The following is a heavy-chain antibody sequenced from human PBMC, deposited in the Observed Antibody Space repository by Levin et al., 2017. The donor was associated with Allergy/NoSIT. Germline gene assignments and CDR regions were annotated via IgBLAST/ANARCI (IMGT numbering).Heavy chain of an antibody. V-gene: IGHV1-2*02. CDR2: INPNSGGT. J-gene: IGHJ1*01. CDR3: ARGTWVHSSSWYFQYFQH. CDR1: GYTFTGYY. D-gene: IGHD6-13*01. Sequence: GGSLRLSCKASGYTFTGYYMHWVRQAPGQGLEWMGWINPNSGGTNYAQKFQGRVTMTRDTSISTAYMELSRLRSDDTAVYYCARGTWVHSSSWYFQYFQHWGQGTLVTVSS.